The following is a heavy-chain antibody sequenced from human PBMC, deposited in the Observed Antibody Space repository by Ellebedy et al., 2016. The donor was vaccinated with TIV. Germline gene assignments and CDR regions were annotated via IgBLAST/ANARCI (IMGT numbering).Heavy chain of an antibody. V-gene: IGHV4-34*01. CDR2: INHSGST. D-gene: IGHD3-10*01. CDR3: AREFLITMVRGVHIGMDV. Sequence: SETLSLXCAVYGGSFSGYYWSWIRQPPGKGLEWIGEINHSGSTNYNPSLKSRVTISVDTSKNQFSLKLSSVTAADTAVYYCAREFLITMVRGVHIGMDVWGQGTTVTVSS. J-gene: IGHJ6*02. CDR1: GGSFSGYY.